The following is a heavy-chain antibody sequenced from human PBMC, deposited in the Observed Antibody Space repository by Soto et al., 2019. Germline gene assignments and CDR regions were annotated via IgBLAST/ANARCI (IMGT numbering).Heavy chain of an antibody. CDR1: GYTFTSYD. CDR3: ARGTRITIFGVVETNLDY. Sequence: ASVKVSCKASGYTFTSYDMNWVRQATGQGLEWMGWMNPNSGNTGYAQKFQGRVTMTRNTSISTAYMELSSLRSEDTAVYYCARGTRITIFGVVETNLDYWGQGTLVTVSS. D-gene: IGHD3-3*01. V-gene: IGHV1-8*01. J-gene: IGHJ4*02. CDR2: MNPNSGNT.